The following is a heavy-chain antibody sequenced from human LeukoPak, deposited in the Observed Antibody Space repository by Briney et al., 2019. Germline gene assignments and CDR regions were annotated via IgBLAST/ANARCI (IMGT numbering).Heavy chain of an antibody. CDR2: IYPGDSDT. CDR3: ARHLTNLGYCSGGSCYNACDI. CDR1: GYSFTSYW. V-gene: IGHV5-51*01. D-gene: IGHD2-15*01. J-gene: IGHJ3*02. Sequence: GESLKISCKGSGYSFTSYWIGWVRQMPGKGLEWMGIIYPGDSDTRYSPSFQGQVTISADKSISTAYLQWSSLKASDTAMYYCARHLTNLGYCSGGSCYNACDIWGQGTMVTVSS.